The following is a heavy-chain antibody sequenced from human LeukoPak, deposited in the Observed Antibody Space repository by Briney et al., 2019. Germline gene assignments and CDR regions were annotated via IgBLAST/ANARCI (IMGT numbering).Heavy chain of an antibody. CDR2: VTHDGSDT. CDR3: ARDTTPFGYSYDS. Sequence: GGSLRLSCAASGFTFSSYWMTWVRQAPGKGLVWASRVTHDGSDTSYADSVKGRFTISRDNARNTLYLEMNSLRAEDTAVYYCARDTTPFGYSYDSWGQGTLVTVSS. D-gene: IGHD1-26*01. CDR1: GFTFSSYW. V-gene: IGHV3-74*01. J-gene: IGHJ4*02.